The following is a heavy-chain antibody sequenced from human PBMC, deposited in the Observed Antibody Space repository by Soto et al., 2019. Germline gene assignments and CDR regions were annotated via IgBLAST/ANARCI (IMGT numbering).Heavy chain of an antibody. CDR2: IKQDGSEK. D-gene: IGHD6-13*01. V-gene: IGHV3-7*05. Sequence: GGSLRLSYAASGFTISSHWRSWVSQAPGKGLEWVANIKQDGSEKYYVDSVKGRFTISRDNAKNSLYLQMNSLRAEDTAVYYCARDLRVPYSSSRYYYGMDVWGQGTTVTVSS. J-gene: IGHJ6*02. CDR3: ARDLRVPYSSSRYYYGMDV. CDR1: GFTISSHW.